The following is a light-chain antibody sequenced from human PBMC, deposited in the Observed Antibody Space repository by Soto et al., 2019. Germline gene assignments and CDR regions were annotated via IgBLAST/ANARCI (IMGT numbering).Light chain of an antibody. J-gene: IGKJ1*01. Sequence: ILMTQSPATLSVSPGERATLSCRASQSVSNTLAWYQQKPGQAPRLLIYDASTRATGIPARFSGSGSGTEFTLTISGLQSEDFAFYYCQQYNNWPPWTFGQGTKVKIK. CDR2: DAS. CDR3: QQYNNWPPWT. V-gene: IGKV3-15*01. CDR1: QSVSNT.